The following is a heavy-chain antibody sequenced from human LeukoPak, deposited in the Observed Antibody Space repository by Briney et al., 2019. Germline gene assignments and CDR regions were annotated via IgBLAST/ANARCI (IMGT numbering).Heavy chain of an antibody. CDR2: INSDGSST. D-gene: IGHD6-13*01. CDR3: AREAPRGIAAAGTSWFDP. J-gene: IGHJ5*02. Sequence: GGSLRLPCAASGFTFSSYWMHWVRQAPGKGLVWVSRINSDGSSTSYADSVKGRFTISRDNAKDTLYLQMNSLRAEDTAVYYCAREAPRGIAAAGTSWFDPWGQGTLVTVSS. V-gene: IGHV3-74*01. CDR1: GFTFSSYW.